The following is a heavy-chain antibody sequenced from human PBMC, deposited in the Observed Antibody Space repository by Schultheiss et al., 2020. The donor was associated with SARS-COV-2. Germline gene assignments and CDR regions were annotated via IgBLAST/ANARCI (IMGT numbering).Heavy chain of an antibody. J-gene: IGHJ6*02. D-gene: IGHD3-16*01. Sequence: GGSLRLSCKGSGYSFTSYWIGWVRQMPGKGLEWMGIIYPGDSDTRYSPSFQGQVTISADKSISTAYLQWSSLKASDTAMYYCARRRGTLYYYYGMDVWGQGTTVTVSS. CDR1: GYSFTSYW. CDR2: IYPGDSDT. CDR3: ARRRGTLYYYYGMDV. V-gene: IGHV5-51*01.